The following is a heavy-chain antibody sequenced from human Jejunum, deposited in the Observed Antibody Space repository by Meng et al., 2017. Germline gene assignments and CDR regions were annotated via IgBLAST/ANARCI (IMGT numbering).Heavy chain of an antibody. D-gene: IGHD5-24*01. CDR3: ARRHYNYYDDC. V-gene: IGHV3-53*01. Sequence: VRVLESGGGLIQPGGSPRLACAASVFAVSSNFMSWVRQAPGKGLEWVSVLYDDGSTYYADSVKGRFTISRDNSKNTLFLQMNSLRVEDTAVYYCARRHYNYYDDCWGQGTLVTVSS. CDR1: VFAVSSNF. J-gene: IGHJ4*02. CDR2: LYDDGST.